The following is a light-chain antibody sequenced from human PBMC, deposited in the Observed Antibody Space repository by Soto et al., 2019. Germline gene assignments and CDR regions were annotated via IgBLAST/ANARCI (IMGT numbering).Light chain of an antibody. CDR1: QSVRTS. Sequence: EIVLTQSPATLSVSPGERATLSCRSSQSVRTSLAWYQHKPGQAPRLVIYDASLRANGVPARFGGSGSGTDFTLTINSLEPEDFAVYYCQQRNVWPPITFGRGHDWR. CDR2: DAS. CDR3: QQRNVWPPIT. V-gene: IGKV3-11*01. J-gene: IGKJ5*01.